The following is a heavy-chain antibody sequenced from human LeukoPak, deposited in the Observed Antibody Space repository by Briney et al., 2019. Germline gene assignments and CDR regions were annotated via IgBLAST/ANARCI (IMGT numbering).Heavy chain of an antibody. V-gene: IGHV3-23*01. J-gene: IGHJ4*02. CDR2: ISGSGGST. D-gene: IGHD5-24*01. Sequence: GGSLRLSCAASGFTFSSYAMSWVRQAPGKGLEWVSAISGSGGSTYYADSVKGRFTISRDNSKNTLYLQMNSLRAEDTAVYYCAEVDREMATIRGGFDYWGQGTLVTVSS. CDR1: GFTFSSYA. CDR3: AEVDREMATIRGGFDY.